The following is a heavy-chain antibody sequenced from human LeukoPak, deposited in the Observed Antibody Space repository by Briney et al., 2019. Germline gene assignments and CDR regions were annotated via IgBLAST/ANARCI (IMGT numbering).Heavy chain of an antibody. CDR2: IYTTGST. D-gene: IGHD3-3*01. CDR1: GGSFSTYY. CDR3: ARERCDFWSFDL. Sequence: SETLSLTCTVSGGSFSTYYWSWIRQPPGKGLEWIGYIYTTGSTSYNPSLKSRVTISVDTSKRQFSLKLSSVTAADTAMYFCARERCDFWSFDLWGPGALVTVSS. V-gene: IGHV4-4*09. J-gene: IGHJ4*02.